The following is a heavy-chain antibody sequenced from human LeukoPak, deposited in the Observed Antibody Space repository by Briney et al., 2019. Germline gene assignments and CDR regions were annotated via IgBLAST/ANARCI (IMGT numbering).Heavy chain of an antibody. Sequence: GGSLRLSCAASGFTFSSHRMNWVRQAPGKGLEWVADISGSSDDIHYADSVTGRFTISRDNAKNSVYLQMNSLRVEDTAVYYCARVHTVVTPFDSWGQGTLVTVSS. V-gene: IGHV3-48*01. CDR1: GFTFSSHR. CDR2: ISGSSDDI. CDR3: ARVHTVVTPFDS. J-gene: IGHJ4*02. D-gene: IGHD4-23*01.